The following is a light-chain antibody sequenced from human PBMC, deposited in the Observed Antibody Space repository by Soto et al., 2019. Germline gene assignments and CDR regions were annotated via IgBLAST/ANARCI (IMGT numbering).Light chain of an antibody. J-gene: IGLJ1*01. V-gene: IGLV2-14*01. Sequence: QSALTQPASVSGSPGQSITISCTGTSGDIGSYNRVSWYQQHPGKAPKLIIYKVTDRPSGVSNRFSGSKSGNTVSLTISGLQAEDEAEYYCSSYTNINTRACVFGTGTKLTVL. CDR3: SSYTNINTRACV. CDR2: KVT. CDR1: SGDIGSYNR.